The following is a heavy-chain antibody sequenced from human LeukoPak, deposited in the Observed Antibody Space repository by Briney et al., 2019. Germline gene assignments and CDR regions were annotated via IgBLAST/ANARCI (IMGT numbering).Heavy chain of an antibody. Sequence: GSLRLSCAASGFTFSRYWMLWVRQAPGKGLESVSRINTDGTVTTYADSVKGRFTVSRDNADNTMFLQMNSVRDEDTAVYYCATKQWLAPPPDSWGQGTPVTVSS. V-gene: IGHV3-74*01. D-gene: IGHD6-19*01. CDR3: ATKQWLAPPPDS. CDR2: INTDGTVT. J-gene: IGHJ4*02. CDR1: GFTFSRYW.